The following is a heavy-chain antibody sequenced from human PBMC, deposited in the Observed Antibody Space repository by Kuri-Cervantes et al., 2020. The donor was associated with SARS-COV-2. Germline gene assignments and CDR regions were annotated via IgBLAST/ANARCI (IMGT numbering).Heavy chain of an antibody. CDR3: ARDDVFLKAFDI. D-gene: IGHD2-21*01. J-gene: IGHJ3*02. CDR1: AYSIRGGDY. CDR2: IYHRGTT. V-gene: IGHV4-38-2*02. Sequence: SETLSLTCTVSAYSIRGGDYWGWIRQPPGKGLEWIGHIYHRGTTYYNPSLRSRVTISVDTSKNQFSLKLSSVTAADTAVYYCARDDVFLKAFDIWGQGTMVTVSS.